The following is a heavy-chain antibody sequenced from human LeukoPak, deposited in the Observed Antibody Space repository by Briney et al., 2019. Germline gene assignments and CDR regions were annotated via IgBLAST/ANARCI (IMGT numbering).Heavy chain of an antibody. V-gene: IGHV4-4*09. CDR3: ARHPTYYHPMDV. J-gene: IGHJ6*03. CDR2: ISTSGST. CDR1: GGSISSYF. Sequence: SETLSLTCTVSGGSISSYFCSWVRQPPGKGLEWLGDISTSGSTNYNPSLKSRVTISVDTSKNQFSLKLSSVTAADTAVYYCARHPTYYHPMDVWSKGTTVTVSS.